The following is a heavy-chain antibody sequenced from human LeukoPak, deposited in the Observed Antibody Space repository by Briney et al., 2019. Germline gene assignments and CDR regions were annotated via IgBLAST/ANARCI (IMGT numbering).Heavy chain of an antibody. J-gene: IGHJ6*02. D-gene: IGHD3-3*01. CDR2: ISSSSYI. V-gene: IGHV3-21*01. Sequence: GGSLRLSCAASGFTFSSYSMNWVRQAPGKGLEWVSSISSSSYIYYADSVKGRFTISRDNAKNSLYLQMNSLRAEDTAVYYRARDLYDFWSGYYDYGMDVWGQGTTVTVSS. CDR1: GFTFSSYS. CDR3: ARDLYDFWSGYYDYGMDV.